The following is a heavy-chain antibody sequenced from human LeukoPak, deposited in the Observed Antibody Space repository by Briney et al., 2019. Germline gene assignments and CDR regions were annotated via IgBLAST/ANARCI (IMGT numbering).Heavy chain of an antibody. CDR1: GGTFSSYA. J-gene: IGHJ5*02. CDR2: IIPILGIA. V-gene: IGHV1-69*04. D-gene: IGHD3-9*01. Sequence: ASVKVSCEASGGTFSSYAISWVRQAPGQGLEWMGRIIPILGIANYAQKFQGRVTFTADYSTTTALLELSSLNSEDPAVYCWARDEVTDYDSLTGLSNWFDPWGEGTLVTVP. CDR3: ARDEVTDYDSLTGLSNWFDP.